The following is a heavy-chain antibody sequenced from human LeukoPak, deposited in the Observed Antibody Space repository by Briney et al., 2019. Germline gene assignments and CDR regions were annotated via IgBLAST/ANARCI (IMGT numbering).Heavy chain of an antibody. Sequence: NPSETLSLTCAVSGGSISSGGYSWSWIRQPPGKGLEWIGYIYHSGSTYYNPSLKSRVTISVDRSKNQFSLKLSSVTAADTAVYYCARVVTPRKTYYDFWSGYYDNWFDPWGQGTLVTVSS. CDR3: ARVVTPRKTYYDFWSGYYDNWFDP. J-gene: IGHJ5*02. V-gene: IGHV4-30-2*01. CDR1: GGSISSGGYS. D-gene: IGHD3-3*01. CDR2: IYHSGST.